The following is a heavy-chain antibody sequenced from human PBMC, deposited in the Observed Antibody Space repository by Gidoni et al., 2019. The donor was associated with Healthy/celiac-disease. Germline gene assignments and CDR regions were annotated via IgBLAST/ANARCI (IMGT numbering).Heavy chain of an antibody. V-gene: IGHV3-30*03. CDR1: GFTFSSYG. CDR2: ISYDGSNK. Sequence: QVQLVESGGGVVQPGRSLRLSCAASGFTFSSYGMHWVRQSPGKGLEWVAVISYDGSNKYYADSVKGRFTISRDNSKNTLYLQMNSLRAEDTAVYYCARTRGSYYYGMDVWGQGTTVTVSS. J-gene: IGHJ6*02. D-gene: IGHD1-26*01. CDR3: ARTRGSYYYGMDV.